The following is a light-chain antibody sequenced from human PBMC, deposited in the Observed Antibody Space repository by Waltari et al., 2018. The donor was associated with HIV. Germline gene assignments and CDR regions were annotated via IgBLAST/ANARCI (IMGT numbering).Light chain of an antibody. Sequence: DIQMTQSPSSLSASVGDRVTITCRASQSISTYLSWYQQKPGKAPKLLIYAASNLQSGVPSRFSGRGSGTDFTLTISSLQPEDFATFYCQQSYSTPFTFGPGTKVDIK. CDR3: QQSYSTPFT. CDR2: AAS. V-gene: IGKV1-39*01. J-gene: IGKJ3*01. CDR1: QSISTY.